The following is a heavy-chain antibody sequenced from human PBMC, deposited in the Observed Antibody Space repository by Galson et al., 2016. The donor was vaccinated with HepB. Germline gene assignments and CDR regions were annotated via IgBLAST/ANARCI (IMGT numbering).Heavy chain of an antibody. CDR2: IWYDGGNK. CDR3: ARDSWDLLGYFQH. J-gene: IGHJ1*01. D-gene: IGHD1-26*01. Sequence: SLRLSCAASGFTFSNYAMHWVRQAPGKGLEWVALIWYDGGNKYYADSVRGRFAISRDNSKNTVYLQMNSLRAEDTAVYYCARDSWDLLGYFQHWGQGTLVTVSS. V-gene: IGHV3-33*01. CDR1: GFTFSNYA.